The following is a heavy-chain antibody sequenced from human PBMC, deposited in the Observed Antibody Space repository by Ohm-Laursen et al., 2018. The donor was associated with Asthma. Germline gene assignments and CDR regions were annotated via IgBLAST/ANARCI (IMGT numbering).Heavy chain of an antibody. CDR2: IWYDGSNK. V-gene: IGHV3-33*01. CDR3: ASGTGTTVTTFDY. D-gene: IGHD4-17*01. Sequence: SSLRLSCSASGFTFSSFGMHWVRQAPGTGLEWVALIWYDGSNKYYADSVKGRFTISRDNSKNTLYLQMNSLRAEDTAVYYCASGTGTTVTTFDYWGQGTLVTVSS. J-gene: IGHJ4*02. CDR1: GFTFSSFG.